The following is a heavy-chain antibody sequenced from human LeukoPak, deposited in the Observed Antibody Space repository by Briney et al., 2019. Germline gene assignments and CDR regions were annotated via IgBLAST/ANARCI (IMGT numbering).Heavy chain of an antibody. D-gene: IGHD3-22*01. CDR2: IWYDGSNK. CDR1: GFSFSSYG. CDR3: ARHWYDSSGRSDWFDP. J-gene: IGHJ5*02. Sequence: PGRSLRLSCAASGFSFSSYGMHWVRQAPGKGLEGVAVIWYDGSNKYYADSVKGRFTISRDNSKNTLYLQMNRLRAEDTAVYYCARHWYDSSGRSDWFDPWGQGTLVTVSS. V-gene: IGHV3-33*01.